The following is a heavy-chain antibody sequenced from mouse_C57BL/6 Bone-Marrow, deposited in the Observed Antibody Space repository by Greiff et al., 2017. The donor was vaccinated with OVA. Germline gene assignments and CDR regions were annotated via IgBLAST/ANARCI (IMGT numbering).Heavy chain of an antibody. V-gene: IGHV14-4*01. CDR2: IDPENGDT. J-gene: IGHJ1*03. CDR3: TTGGAYFDV. Sequence: EVQLQQSGAELVRPGASVKLSCTASGFNIKDDYMHWVKQRPEQGLEWIGWIDPENGDTEYASKFQGKATITADTSSNTAYLQLSSLTSEDTAVYYCTTGGAYFDVWGTGTTVTVSS. CDR1: GFNIKDDY.